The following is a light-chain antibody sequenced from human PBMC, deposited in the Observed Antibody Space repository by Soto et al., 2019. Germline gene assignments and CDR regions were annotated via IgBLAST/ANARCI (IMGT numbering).Light chain of an antibody. Sequence: EIVLTQSPATVSLSPGERATLSCRASQSVSIYLAWYQHKPGQAPRLLIYDASKRATGIPARFSGSGSGTDFTLTISSLEPEDFAVYYCQQRSNWPPGLTFGGGTKVEI. V-gene: IGKV3-11*01. J-gene: IGKJ4*01. CDR2: DAS. CDR1: QSVSIY. CDR3: QQRSNWPPGLT.